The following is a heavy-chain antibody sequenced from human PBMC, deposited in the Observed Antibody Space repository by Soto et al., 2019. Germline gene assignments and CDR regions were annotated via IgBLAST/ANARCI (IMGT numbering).Heavy chain of an antibody. CDR3: AADATAWQQMVPSDY. V-gene: IGHV1-58*01. Sequence: SVKVSCKASGFTFTSSAFQWVRQARGQRLEWIGWIAVGSGYTNYAQRFQDRVTLTRDMSTATTYMELSRLTSEDTAIYYCAADATAWQQMVPSDYWGQGALVTVSS. CDR2: IAVGSGYT. CDR1: GFTFTSSA. J-gene: IGHJ4*02. D-gene: IGHD2-8*01.